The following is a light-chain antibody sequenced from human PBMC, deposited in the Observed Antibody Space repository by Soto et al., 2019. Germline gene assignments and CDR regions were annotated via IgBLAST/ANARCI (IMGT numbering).Light chain of an antibody. Sequence: QSVLTQPPSASGTPGQRVIISCSGGSSNIGRNPVNWYQKFPGTAPKLLISLNTQRPSGVPDRFSGSKSGTSASLAISELRSEDEADYYCAAWGDNVYVFGTGTKVTVL. CDR3: AAWGDNVYV. CDR1: SSNIGRNP. CDR2: LNT. J-gene: IGLJ1*01. V-gene: IGLV1-44*01.